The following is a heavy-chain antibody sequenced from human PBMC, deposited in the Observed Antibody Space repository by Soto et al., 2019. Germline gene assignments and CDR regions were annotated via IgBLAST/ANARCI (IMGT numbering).Heavy chain of an antibody. CDR2: INHSGST. CDR1: GGSFSGYY. D-gene: IGHD3-9*01. CDR3: ARGRPPDGRYFDWLLSGFYYGMDV. Sequence: SDTLSLTCAVYGGSFSGYYWSWIRQPPGKGLEWIGEINHSGSTNYNPSLKSRVTISVDTSKNQFSLKLSSVTAADTAVYYCARGRPPDGRYFDWLLSGFYYGMDVWGQGTTVTVSS. V-gene: IGHV4-34*01. J-gene: IGHJ6*02.